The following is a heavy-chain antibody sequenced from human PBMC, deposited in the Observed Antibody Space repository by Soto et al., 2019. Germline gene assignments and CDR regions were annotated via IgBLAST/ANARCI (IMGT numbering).Heavy chain of an antibody. V-gene: IGHV3-33*01. Sequence: QVQLVESGGGVVQPGRSLRLSCAASGFTFSSYGMHWVRQAPGKGLEWVAVIWYDGSNKYYADSVKGRFTISRDNSKNTLYLQMNSLRAEDTAVYYCARDYGYIWGSLNDYWGQGTLVTVSS. J-gene: IGHJ4*02. CDR2: IWYDGSNK. CDR1: GFTFSSYG. CDR3: ARDYGYIWGSLNDY. D-gene: IGHD3-16*01.